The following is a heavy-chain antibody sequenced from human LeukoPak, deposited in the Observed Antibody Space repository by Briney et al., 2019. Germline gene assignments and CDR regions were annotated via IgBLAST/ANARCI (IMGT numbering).Heavy chain of an antibody. V-gene: IGHV1-2*02. D-gene: IGHD3-22*01. CDR3: ARSYYYDSSGEDY. CDR1: GYTFTGYY. J-gene: IGHJ4*02. Sequence: ASVKVSCKASGYTFTGYYMHWVRQAPGQGLEWMGGINPNSGGTNYAQKFQGSVTMTRDTSISTAYMELSRLRSDDTAVYYCARSYYYDSSGEDYWGQGTLVTVSS. CDR2: INPNSGGT.